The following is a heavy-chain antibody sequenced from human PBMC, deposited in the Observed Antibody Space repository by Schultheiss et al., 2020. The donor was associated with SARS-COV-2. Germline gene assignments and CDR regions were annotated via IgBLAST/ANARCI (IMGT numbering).Heavy chain of an antibody. CDR2: ISYDGSNK. CDR3: ARVYSSGWYYYYGMDV. J-gene: IGHJ6*02. V-gene: IGHV3-30*03. CDR1: GLTFSTYG. Sequence: GGSLRLSCTASGLTFSTYGMHWVRQAPGKGLEWVAVISYDGSNKYYADSVKGRFTISRDNSKNTLYLQMNSLRAEDTAVYYCARVYSSGWYYYYGMDVWGQGTTVTVSS. D-gene: IGHD6-19*01.